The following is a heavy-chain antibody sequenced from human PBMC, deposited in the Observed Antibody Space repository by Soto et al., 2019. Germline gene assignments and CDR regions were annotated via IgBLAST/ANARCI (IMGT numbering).Heavy chain of an antibody. V-gene: IGHV3-23*01. J-gene: IGHJ4*02. D-gene: IGHD3-22*01. CDR1: GFTFSTYA. CDR3: AKSEWYYDTSAYRN. CDR2: ISGSGT. Sequence: EVQLLESGGGLVQPGGSLRLSCAASGFTFSTYAMSWVRQAPGKGLEWVSAISGSGTYYADSVKGRFTISRDNSKNTLSLQMNSLRAEDTAVYYCAKSEWYYDTSAYRNWGQGTLVTVSS.